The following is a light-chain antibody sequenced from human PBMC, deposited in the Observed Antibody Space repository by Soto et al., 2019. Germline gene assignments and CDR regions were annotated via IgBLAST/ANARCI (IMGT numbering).Light chain of an antibody. Sequence: EIVLTQSPGTLSLSPGEIATLSCRASQSVSSSYLAWYQQNRGQAPRLLIYGASSRLPGIPDRFGGSGSGTDLTLTISRLEPEDCAVYYCQQYGSSRWTFGQGTKVEIK. CDR3: QQYGSSRWT. CDR2: GAS. V-gene: IGKV3-20*01. CDR1: QSVSSSY. J-gene: IGKJ1*01.